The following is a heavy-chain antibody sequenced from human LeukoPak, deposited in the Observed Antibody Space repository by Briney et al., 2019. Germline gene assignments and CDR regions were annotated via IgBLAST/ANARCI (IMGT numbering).Heavy chain of an antibody. CDR1: GYSISSGYY. V-gene: IGHV4-38-2*02. D-gene: IGHD1-1*01. CDR2: IYHSGST. Sequence: SETLSLTCTVSGYSISSGYYWGWIRQPPGKGLEWIGSIYHSGSTYYNPSLKSRVTISVDTSKNQFSLKLSSVTAADTAVYYCVRDTTTDYRGQGTLVTVSS. CDR3: VRDTTTDY. J-gene: IGHJ4*02.